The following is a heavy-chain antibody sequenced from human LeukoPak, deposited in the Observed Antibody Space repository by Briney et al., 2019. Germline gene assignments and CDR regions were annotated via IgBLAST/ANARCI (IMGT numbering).Heavy chain of an antibody. Sequence: SETLSLTCTVSGGSIRSDNCHWSWIRQHPGKGLEWVGYIHFSGRTYYSPSLRSRVSMSVDTSKNQFSLNLTSVTAADTAVYHCARVAIFGVVYENWFDPWGQGILVTVSS. CDR3: ARVAIFGVVYENWFDP. CDR2: IHFSGRT. CDR1: GGSIRSDNCH. D-gene: IGHD3-3*01. J-gene: IGHJ5*02. V-gene: IGHV4-31*03.